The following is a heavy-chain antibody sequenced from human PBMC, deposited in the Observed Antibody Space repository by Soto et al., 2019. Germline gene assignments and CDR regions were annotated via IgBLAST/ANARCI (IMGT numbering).Heavy chain of an antibody. D-gene: IGHD6-13*01. CDR3: ARERVAAAVYYSYYGMHV. Sequence: ASVKVSCKASGYTFTGYYMHWVRQAPGQGLEWMGWINPNSGGTNYAQKFQGWVTMTRDTSISTAYMELSRLRSDDTAVYYCARERVAAAVYYSYYGMHVWGQGTTVTVSS. J-gene: IGHJ6*02. CDR2: INPNSGGT. V-gene: IGHV1-2*04. CDR1: GYTFTGYY.